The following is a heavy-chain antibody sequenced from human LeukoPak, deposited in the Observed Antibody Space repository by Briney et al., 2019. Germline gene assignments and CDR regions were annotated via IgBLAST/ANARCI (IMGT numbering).Heavy chain of an antibody. CDR2: ISNSGNTI. J-gene: IGHJ4*02. D-gene: IGHD3-10*01. CDR3: ARRSRGTGSWYYFDY. CDR1: GFTFSSYE. V-gene: IGHV3-48*03. Sequence: VGSLRLSCAASGFTFSSYEMNWVRQAPGKGLEWVSYISNSGNTIYYADSVKGRFTISRDNAKNSLYLQMNSLRAEDTAVYYCARRSRGTGSWYYFDYWGQGTLVTVSS.